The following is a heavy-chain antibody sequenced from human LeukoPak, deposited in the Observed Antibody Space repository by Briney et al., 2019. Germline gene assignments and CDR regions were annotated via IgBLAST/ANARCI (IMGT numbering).Heavy chain of an antibody. V-gene: IGHV3-30*02. Sequence: HPGGSLRLSCAASGFTFNSYGMHWAREAPGKGLEWVAFIRYDGSIKHYADSVKGRFTISRDNSKNTLSPQMNSLRPEDTAVYYCGKGSSTSGCPDYWGQGTLVTVSS. D-gene: IGHD6-19*01. CDR1: GFTFNSYG. J-gene: IGHJ4*02. CDR2: IRYDGSIK. CDR3: GKGSSTSGCPDY.